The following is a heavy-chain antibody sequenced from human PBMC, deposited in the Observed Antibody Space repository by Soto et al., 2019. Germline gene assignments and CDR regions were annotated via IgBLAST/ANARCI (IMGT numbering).Heavy chain of an antibody. CDR2: IWYDGSNK. CDR3: ARAQAGGSGSYPGYYYNYMDV. V-gene: IGHV3-33*01. CDR1: GFTFSSYG. Sequence: QVQLVESGGGVVQPGRSLRLSCAASGFTFSSYGMHWVRQAPGKGLEWVAVIWYDGSNKYYADSVKGRFTISRDNSKNSLYLQMNSLRAEDTAVYYCARAQAGGSGSYPGYYYNYMDVWGKGTTVTVSS. D-gene: IGHD3-10*01. J-gene: IGHJ6*03.